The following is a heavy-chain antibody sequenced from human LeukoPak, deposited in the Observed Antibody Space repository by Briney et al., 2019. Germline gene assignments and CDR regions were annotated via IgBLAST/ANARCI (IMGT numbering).Heavy chain of an antibody. CDR3: AQRETDYYGSGSYYGY. CDR2: IYHSGST. V-gene: IGHV4-4*02. J-gene: IGHJ4*02. CDR1: GGSISSSNW. Sequence: GTLSLTCAVSGGSISSSNWWSWVRQPPGKGLEWIGEIYHSGSTNYNPSLKSRVTISVDKSKNQFSLKLSSVTAADTAVYYCAQRETDYYGSGSYYGYWGQGTLVTVSS. D-gene: IGHD3-10*01.